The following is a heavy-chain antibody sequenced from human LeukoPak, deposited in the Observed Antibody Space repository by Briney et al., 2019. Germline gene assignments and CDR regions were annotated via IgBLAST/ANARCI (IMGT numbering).Heavy chain of an antibody. D-gene: IGHD6-19*01. Sequence: ASVKVSCKASGYTFTNYGITWVRQAPGQGLEWMGWISAHDGTRNYALKHEDRVTMTTDTSTSTAYMELRGLRSDDTAVYYCARRSMYSSGRFYFDYWGQGTVVTVSS. CDR3: ARRSMYSSGRFYFDY. CDR2: ISAHDGTR. J-gene: IGHJ4*02. V-gene: IGHV1-18*01. CDR1: GYTFTNYG.